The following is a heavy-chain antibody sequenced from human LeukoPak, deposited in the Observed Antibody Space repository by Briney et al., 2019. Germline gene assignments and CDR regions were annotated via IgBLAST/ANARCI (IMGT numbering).Heavy chain of an antibody. CDR1: GFTFSSYD. V-gene: IGHV3-13*01. CDR2: IHTAGDT. CDR3: ASVRRDASGWYEFGN. J-gene: IGHJ4*02. Sequence: GGSLRLSCAASGFTFSSYDMHWVRQATGKGPEWVSGIHTAGDTHYPDSVKGRFTISREDDKNSVYLQMSSLTVGDTAVYLCASVRRDASGWYEFGNWGQGTLVTVSS. D-gene: IGHD6-19*01.